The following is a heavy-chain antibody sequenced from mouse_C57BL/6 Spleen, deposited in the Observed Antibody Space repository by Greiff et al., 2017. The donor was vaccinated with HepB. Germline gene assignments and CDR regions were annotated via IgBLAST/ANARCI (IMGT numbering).Heavy chain of an antibody. J-gene: IGHJ4*01. D-gene: IGHD2-13*01. CDR2: IRSKSNNYAT. Sequence: EVQLVESGGGLVQPKGSLKLSCAASGFSFDTYAMNWVRQAPGKGLEWVARIRSKSNNYATYYADSVKDRFTISRDDSESMLYLQMNNLKTEDTDMYYCVRHVDGDYYAMDYWGQGTSVTVSS. V-gene: IGHV10-1*01. CDR3: VRHVDGDYYAMDY. CDR1: GFSFDTYA.